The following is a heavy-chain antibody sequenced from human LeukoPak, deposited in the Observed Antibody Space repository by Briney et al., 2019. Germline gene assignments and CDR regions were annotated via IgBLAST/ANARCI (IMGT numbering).Heavy chain of an antibody. J-gene: IGHJ4*02. CDR2: INHSGST. D-gene: IGHD3-22*01. CDR1: GGSISSSSYY. Sequence: SETLSLTCTFPGGSISSSSYYWSWIRQPPGKGLEWIGEINHSGSTNYNPSLKSRVTISVDTSKKQFSLKLSSVTAADTAVYYCVTYYFDSSGPKKNYWGQGTLVTVSS. CDR3: VTYYFDSSGPKKNY. V-gene: IGHV4-39*07.